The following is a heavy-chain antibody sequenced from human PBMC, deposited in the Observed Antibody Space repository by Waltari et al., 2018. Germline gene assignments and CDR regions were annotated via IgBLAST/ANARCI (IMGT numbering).Heavy chain of an antibody. CDR2: IDDSGNT. D-gene: IGHD4-17*01. V-gene: IGHV4-59*01. Sequence: QVHLQESGSGLVKPSETLSLTCTVSGGSITSDYGSWIRQSPGKGLEGIGYIDDSGNTNDNPSLKSRVTISVDTSKNQFSLKLASVTAADAAVYYCARGGGDYPRNWFDPWGQGTLVTVSS. CDR3: ARGGGDYPRNWFDP. J-gene: IGHJ5*02. CDR1: GGSITSDY.